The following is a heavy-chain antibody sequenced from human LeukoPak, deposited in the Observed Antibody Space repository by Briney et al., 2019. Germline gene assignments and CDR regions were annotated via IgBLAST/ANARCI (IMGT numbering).Heavy chain of an antibody. CDR2: ISGSGGST. D-gene: IGHD1-14*01. CDR3: ARDYLTCRAFDI. V-gene: IGHV3-23*01. Sequence: GGSLRLSCAASVFTFSSYAMSWVRQAPGKGLEGVSAISGSGGSTYYADSVKGRLTISRDNSKNTLYLQMNSLRAEDTAVYYCARDYLTCRAFDIWGQGTMVTVSS. J-gene: IGHJ3*02. CDR1: VFTFSSYA.